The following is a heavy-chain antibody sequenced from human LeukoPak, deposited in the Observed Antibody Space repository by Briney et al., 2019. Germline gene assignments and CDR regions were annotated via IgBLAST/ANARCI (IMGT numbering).Heavy chain of an antibody. Sequence: PSETLSLTCTVSGGSISSSSYYWGWIRQPPGKGLEWIGSIYYSGSTYYNPSLKSRVTISVDTSKNQFSLKLSSVTAADTAVYYCARLTPYSSVTPDYWGQGTLVTVSS. D-gene: IGHD6-19*01. CDR2: IYYSGST. J-gene: IGHJ4*02. CDR3: ARLTPYSSVTPDY. CDR1: GGSISSSSYY. V-gene: IGHV4-39*01.